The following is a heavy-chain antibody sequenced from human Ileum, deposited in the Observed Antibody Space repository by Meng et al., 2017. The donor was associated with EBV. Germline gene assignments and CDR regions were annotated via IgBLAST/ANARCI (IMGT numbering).Heavy chain of an antibody. CDR3: AREVGQGWYYFDY. CDR1: GYPFRSHA. CDR2: INSNTGNS. V-gene: IGHV7-4-1*02. D-gene: IGHD6-19*01. J-gene: IGHJ4*02. Sequence: QVLVLHAGSEFRKPGAAVKVSCKASGYPFRSHAMSWVRQAPGQGLEWMGWINSNTGNSTYAQGFTGRFVFSLDTSVSTAYLHINSLKTEDTAVYYCAREVGQGWYYFDYWGQGTLVTVSS.